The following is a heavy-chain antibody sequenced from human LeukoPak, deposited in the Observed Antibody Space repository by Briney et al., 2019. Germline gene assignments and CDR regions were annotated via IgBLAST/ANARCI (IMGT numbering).Heavy chain of an antibody. V-gene: IGHV4-34*01. CDR1: GGSFSGYY. D-gene: IGHD2-2*01. J-gene: IGHJ4*02. CDR2: INHSGST. CDR3: ARKRLVGYCSSTSCYGTSPFDY. Sequence: PSETLSLTCAVYGGSFSGYYWSWIRQPPGKGLEWIGEINHSGSTNYNPSLKSRVTISVDTSKNQFSLKLSSVTAADTAVYYCARKRLVGYCSSTSCYGTSPFDYWGQGTLVTVSS.